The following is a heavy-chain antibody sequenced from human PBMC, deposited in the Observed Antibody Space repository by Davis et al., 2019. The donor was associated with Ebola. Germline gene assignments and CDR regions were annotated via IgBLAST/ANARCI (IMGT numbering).Heavy chain of an antibody. D-gene: IGHD6-13*01. Sequence: SGPTLVKPTQTLTLTCTFSGFSLSTRGVGVGWIRQPPGKALEWLALIYWDDDKRYSPSLKSRLTITKDTSKNQVVLTMTNMDPVDTATYYCAHMIGIAADPENWFDPWGQGTLVTVSS. CDR3: AHMIGIAADPENWFDP. CDR1: GFSLSTRGVG. V-gene: IGHV2-5*02. CDR2: IYWDDDK. J-gene: IGHJ5*02.